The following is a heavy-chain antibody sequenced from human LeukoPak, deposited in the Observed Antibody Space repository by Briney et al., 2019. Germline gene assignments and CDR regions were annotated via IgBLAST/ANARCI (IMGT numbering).Heavy chain of an antibody. CDR2: ISGSGGST. CDR1: GFTFSSYA. J-gene: IGHJ6*03. V-gene: IGHV3-23*01. Sequence: GGSLRLSCAASGFTFSSYAMSWVRQAPGKGLEWVSAISGSGGSTYYADSVKGRFTISRDNSKNTLYLQMNSLRAEDTAVYYCAKDGGYCSSTSCYDWEPYYYYYMDVWGKGTTVTISS. CDR3: AKDGGYCSSTSCYDWEPYYYYYMDV. D-gene: IGHD2-2*01.